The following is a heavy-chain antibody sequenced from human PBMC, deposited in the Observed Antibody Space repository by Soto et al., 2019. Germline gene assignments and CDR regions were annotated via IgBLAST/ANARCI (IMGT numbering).Heavy chain of an antibody. Sequence: QVQLVESGGGVVQPGRSLRLSCAASGFTFSSYGLHWVRQAPGKGLEWVAVISYDGSNKYYADSVKGRFTISRDNSKNTLYLQMNSLRAEDTAVYYCAKDSIRYYGSGSYPRYWGQGTLVTVSS. J-gene: IGHJ4*02. CDR3: AKDSIRYYGSGSYPRY. CDR2: ISYDGSNK. CDR1: GFTFSSYG. V-gene: IGHV3-30*18. D-gene: IGHD3-10*01.